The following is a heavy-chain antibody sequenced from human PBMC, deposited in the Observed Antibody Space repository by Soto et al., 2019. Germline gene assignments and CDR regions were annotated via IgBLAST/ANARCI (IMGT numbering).Heavy chain of an antibody. CDR2: IYYSGST. Sequence: QVQLQESGPGLVKPSETLSLTCTVSGGSISNYYWSWIRQPPGKGLEWIGYIYYSGSTNYNPSLTSRVTISVDTSKNQFSLKLSSVTAADTAVYYCARDKIDIGVSGTHYYYGMDVWGQGTTVTVSS. CDR1: GGSISNYY. D-gene: IGHD6-19*01. J-gene: IGHJ6*02. V-gene: IGHV4-59*01. CDR3: ARDKIDIGVSGTHYYYGMDV.